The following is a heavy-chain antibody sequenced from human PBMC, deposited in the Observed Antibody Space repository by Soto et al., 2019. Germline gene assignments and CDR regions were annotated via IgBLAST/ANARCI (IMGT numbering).Heavy chain of an antibody. CDR1: GFTFSSYA. V-gene: IGHV3-23*01. CDR3: AKRSSSTTFDY. J-gene: IGHJ4*02. D-gene: IGHD6-6*01. Sequence: EVQLLESGGGLVQPGESLRLSCAASGFTFSSYAMSWVRQAPGKGLEWVSVISGSDDSTYYAASVKGRFTISRDHSKNTLDLQMNSLRAEDTAVYYCAKRSSSTTFDYRGQGTLVTVS. CDR2: ISGSDDST.